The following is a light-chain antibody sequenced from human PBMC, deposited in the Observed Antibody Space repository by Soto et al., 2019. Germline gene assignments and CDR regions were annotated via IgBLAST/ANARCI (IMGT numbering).Light chain of an antibody. V-gene: IGKV3-20*01. CDR2: GAS. J-gene: IGKJ2*01. Sequence: EIVLTQSPGTLSLSPGERATLSCRASQSVSSSYLAWFQQKPGQAPRLLIYGASSRATGIPDRFSGSGSGKDFTLTISRLEPEDFAVYYCQQYGSSHPYTFGQETKLEIK. CDR3: QQYGSSHPYT. CDR1: QSVSSSY.